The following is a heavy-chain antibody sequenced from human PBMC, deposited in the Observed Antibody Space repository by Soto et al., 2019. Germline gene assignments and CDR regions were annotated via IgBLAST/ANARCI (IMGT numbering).Heavy chain of an antibody. J-gene: IGHJ4*02. V-gene: IGHV3-64*04. CDR3: VRTTYFSDSSVYTRFFDY. CDR1: GFTFSNYA. CDR2: ITSDGDST. Sequence: PGGSLRLSCSVSGFTFSNYAMHWVRQAPGKGLEYVSGITSDGDSTYAASVKGRFTTSRDESKNSVYLQMNSLKTEDTAIYYCVRTTYFSDSSVYTRFFDYWGQGTLVTSPQ. D-gene: IGHD3-22*01.